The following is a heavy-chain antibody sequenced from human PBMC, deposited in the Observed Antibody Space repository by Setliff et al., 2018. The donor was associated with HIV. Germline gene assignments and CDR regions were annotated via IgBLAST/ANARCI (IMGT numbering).Heavy chain of an antibody. Sequence: GGSLRLSCAASGFNFKTYGMTWVRQAPGKGLDWVAHIGSSNHGIHYTASVQGRFTVSRDNANNLLFLEMNNLRVEDTAVYYCAKGVFDQWGQGTPVTVSS. CDR3: AKGVFDQ. V-gene: IGHV3-48*04. CDR2: IGSSNHGI. CDR1: GFNFKTYG. J-gene: IGHJ5*02.